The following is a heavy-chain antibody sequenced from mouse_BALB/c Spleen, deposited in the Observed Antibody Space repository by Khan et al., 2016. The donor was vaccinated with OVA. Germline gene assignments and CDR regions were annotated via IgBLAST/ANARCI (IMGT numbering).Heavy chain of an antibody. CDR2: ISYSGNT. CDR1: GYSITSDYA. D-gene: IGHD1-1*01. V-gene: IGHV3-2*02. Sequence: EVQLQESGPGLVKPSQSLSLTCTVTGYSITSDYAWNWIRQFPGNKLEWMGYISYSGNTNYNPSLRSRISITRDTSKNQFFPQLNSVTTEDTATYCDARVYGGDFDYWGQGTTLTVSS. J-gene: IGHJ2*01. CDR3: ARVYGGDFDY.